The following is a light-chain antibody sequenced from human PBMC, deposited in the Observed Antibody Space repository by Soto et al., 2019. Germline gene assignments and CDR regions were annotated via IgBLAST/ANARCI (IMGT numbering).Light chain of an antibody. CDR3: QHYNNWPKT. CDR1: QSVSSN. Sequence: EILLMRSPATLSVSPGEIATLSCRGSQSVSSNLAWYQQKPGQAPRLLIYGASTRATGIPARFSGSGSGTEFTLTISSLQSEDFEVYYCQHYNNWPKTFGQGTKVDIK. CDR2: GAS. V-gene: IGKV3-15*01. J-gene: IGKJ1*01.